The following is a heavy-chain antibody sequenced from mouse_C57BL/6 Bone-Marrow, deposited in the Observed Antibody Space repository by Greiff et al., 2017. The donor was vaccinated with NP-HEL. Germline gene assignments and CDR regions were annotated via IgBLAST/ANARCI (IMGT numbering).Heavy chain of an antibody. D-gene: IGHD2-1*01. CDR2: IYPRSGNT. Sequence: QVQLQQSGAELARPGASVKLSCKASGYTFTSYGISWVKQRTGQGLEWIGEIYPRSGNTYYNEKFKGKATLTADKSSSTAYMELRSLTSEDSAVYFGARDGNYGFAYWGQGTLVTVSA. CDR3: ARDGNYGFAY. J-gene: IGHJ3*01. CDR1: GYTFTSYG. V-gene: IGHV1-81*01.